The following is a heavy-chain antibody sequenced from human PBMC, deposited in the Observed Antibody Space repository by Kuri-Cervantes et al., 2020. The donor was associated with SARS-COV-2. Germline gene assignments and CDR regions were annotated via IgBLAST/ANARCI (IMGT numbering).Heavy chain of an antibody. J-gene: IGHJ6*02. V-gene: IGHV1-58*01. CDR3: ARDSGGIDDIWSGYSYYYGMDV. CDR2: IVGGSGQT. CDR1: GFTFAGSG. Sequence: SVKVSCKAPGFTFAGSGVQWVRQARGQGLDWVGRIVGGSGQTIYSQKFQERVKTTRDMSTSTASMELNSLISADTAVYYCARDSGGIDDIWSGYSYYYGMDVWGQGTTVTVSS. D-gene: IGHD3-3*01.